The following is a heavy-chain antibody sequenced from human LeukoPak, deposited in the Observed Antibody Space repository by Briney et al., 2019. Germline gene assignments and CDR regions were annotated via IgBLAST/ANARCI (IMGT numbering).Heavy chain of an antibody. J-gene: IGHJ4*02. CDR1: GFTFSSYG. Sequence: GGSLRLSCAASGFTFSSYGMHWVRQAPGKGLEWVAVISYDGSNKHYADSVKGRFTISRDNSKNTLYLQMNSLRAEDTAVYYCATSYDFWSGYSRAPFDYWGQGTLVTVSS. D-gene: IGHD3-3*01. CDR3: ATSYDFWSGYSRAPFDY. V-gene: IGHV3-30*03. CDR2: ISYDGSNK.